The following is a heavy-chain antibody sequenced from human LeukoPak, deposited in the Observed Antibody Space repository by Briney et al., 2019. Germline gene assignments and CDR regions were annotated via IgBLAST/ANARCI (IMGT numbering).Heavy chain of an antibody. D-gene: IGHD2-2*01. CDR2: ISAYNGNT. CDR1: GYTFTSYY. CDR3: ARDGGYCSSTSCTVFDY. J-gene: IGHJ4*02. V-gene: IGHV1-18*04. Sequence: ASVKVSCKASGYTFTSYYMHRVRQAPGQGLEWMGWISAYNGNTNYAQKLQGRVTMTTDTSTSTAYMELRSLRSDDTAVYYCARDGGYCSSTSCTVFDYWGQGTLVTVSS.